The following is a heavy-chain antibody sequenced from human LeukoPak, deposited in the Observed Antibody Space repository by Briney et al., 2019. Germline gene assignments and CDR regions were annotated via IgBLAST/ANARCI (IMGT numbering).Heavy chain of an antibody. Sequence: PGGSLRLSCAASGFTFSSYSMNWVRQAPGKGLEWVSYISSSSSTTYYADSVKGRFTISRDNSKNTLYLQMNSLRAEDTAVYYCARGFLTGYYLCDYWGQGTLVTVSS. V-gene: IGHV3-48*01. J-gene: IGHJ4*02. CDR3: ARGFLTGYYLCDY. CDR1: GFTFSSYS. CDR2: ISSSSSTT. D-gene: IGHD3-9*01.